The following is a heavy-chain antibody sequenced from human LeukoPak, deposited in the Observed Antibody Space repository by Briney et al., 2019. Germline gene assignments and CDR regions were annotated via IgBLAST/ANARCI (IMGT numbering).Heavy chain of an antibody. CDR2: ISYDGSNK. V-gene: IGHV3-30-3*01. CDR1: GFTFSSYA. J-gene: IGHJ4*02. Sequence: PGGSLRLSCAASGFTFSSYAMHWVRQAPGKGLEWVAVISYDGSNKYYADSVKGRFTISRDNSKNTLYLQMNRLRAEDTAVYYCARDGSDFDWLFPSPYYFDYWGQGTLVTVSS. CDR3: ARDGSDFDWLFPSPYYFDY. D-gene: IGHD3-9*01.